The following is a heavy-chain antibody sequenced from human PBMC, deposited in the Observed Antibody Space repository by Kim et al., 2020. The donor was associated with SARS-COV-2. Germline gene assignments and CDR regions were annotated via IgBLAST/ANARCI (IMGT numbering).Heavy chain of an antibody. D-gene: IGHD2-2*01. CDR2: TYYRSKWYN. CDR3: ARDKISEIVVVPAAMHYYYYGMDV. Sequence: SQTLSLTCAISGDSVSSNSAAWNWIRQSPSRGLEWLGRTYYRSKWYNDYAVSVKSRITINPDTSKNQFSLQLNSVTPEDTAVYYCARDKISEIVVVPAAMHYYYYGMDVLGQGTTVTVSS. V-gene: IGHV6-1*01. J-gene: IGHJ6*02. CDR1: GDSVSSNSAA.